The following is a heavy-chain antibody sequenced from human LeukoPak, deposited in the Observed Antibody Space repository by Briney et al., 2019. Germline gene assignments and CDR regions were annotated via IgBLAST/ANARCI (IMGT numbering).Heavy chain of an antibody. CDR2: INHSGST. D-gene: IGHD3-22*01. CDR1: GGSFSGYY. V-gene: IGHV4-34*01. J-gene: IGHJ4*02. Sequence: PSETLSLTCAVYGGSFSGYYWSWIRQPPGKGLEWIGEINHSGSTNYNPSLKSRVTISEDTSKNQFSLKLSSVTAADTAVYYCARGYYDSSGYSDYWGQGTLVTVSS. CDR3: ARGYYDSSGYSDY.